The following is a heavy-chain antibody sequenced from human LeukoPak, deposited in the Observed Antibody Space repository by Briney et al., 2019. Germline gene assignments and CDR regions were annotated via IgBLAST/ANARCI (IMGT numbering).Heavy chain of an antibody. D-gene: IGHD1-26*01. CDR2: IYYSGST. Sequence: SDTLPLTCTGSGGPISSYYWSWIRQTPGKGLEWLGYIYYSGSTNYNPSLQSRMTISVDPAKTQYSLKLSSVTAAETAVYYCARSYGAYNWFDPWGQGTLVTVSS. J-gene: IGHJ5*02. V-gene: IGHV4-59*01. CDR1: GGPISSYY. CDR3: ARSYGAYNWFDP.